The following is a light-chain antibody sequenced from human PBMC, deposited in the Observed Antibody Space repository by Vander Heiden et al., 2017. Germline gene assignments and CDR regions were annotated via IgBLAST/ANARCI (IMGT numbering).Light chain of an antibody. CDR2: GNT. CDR1: SSNIGAGYD. J-gene: IGLJ3*02. V-gene: IGLV1-40*01. Sequence: HSVLTQPPSVSRAPGQRVTISCTGSSSNIGAGYDVHWYQQLPGTAAKLLIYGNTNRPSGVPDRFSGSKSGTSASLAITGLQAEDEADYYCQSYDSSLSGSVFGGGTKLTVL. CDR3: QSYDSSLSGSV.